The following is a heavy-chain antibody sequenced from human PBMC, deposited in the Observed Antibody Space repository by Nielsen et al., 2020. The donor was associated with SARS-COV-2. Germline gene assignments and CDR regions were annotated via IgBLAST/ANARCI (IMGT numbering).Heavy chain of an antibody. CDR3: ARGRALYDSSGYYRGNAFDI. CDR2: INPNSGGT. Sequence: ASVKVSCKASGYTFTSYGISWVRQAPGQGLEWMGWINPNSGGTNYAQKFQGRVTMTRDTSISTAYMELSRLRSDDTVVYYCARGRALYDSSGYYRGNAFDIWGQGTMVTVSS. J-gene: IGHJ3*02. CDR1: GYTFTSYG. D-gene: IGHD3-22*01. V-gene: IGHV1-2*02.